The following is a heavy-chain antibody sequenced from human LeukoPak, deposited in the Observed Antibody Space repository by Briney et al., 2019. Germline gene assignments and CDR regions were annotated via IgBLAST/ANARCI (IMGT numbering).Heavy chain of an antibody. J-gene: IGHJ4*02. Sequence: SETLSLTCAVYGGSFSGYYWSWIRRPPGKGLEWIGEINHSGSTNYNPSLKSRVTISVDTSKNQFSLKLSSVTAADTAVYYCARKRWLHWDYWGQGTLVTVSS. V-gene: IGHV4-34*01. CDR1: GGSFSGYY. CDR2: INHSGST. D-gene: IGHD5-24*01. CDR3: ARKRWLHWDY.